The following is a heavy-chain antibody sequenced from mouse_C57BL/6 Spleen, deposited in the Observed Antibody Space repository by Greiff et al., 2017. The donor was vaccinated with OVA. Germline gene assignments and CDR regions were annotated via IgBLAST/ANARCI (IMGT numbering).Heavy chain of an antibody. CDR2: IWRGGST. V-gene: IGHV2-2*01. CDR1: GFSLTSYG. Sequence: QVQLKQSGPGLVQPSQSLSITCTVSGFSLTSYGVHWVRQSPGKGLEWLGVIWRGGSTDYNAALISRLSISKDNSKSQVFFKMNSLQAYDTSIYYCSSPSYSCSREAFAYWGQVTLVPVSA. CDR3: SSPSYSCSREAFAY. J-gene: IGHJ3*01. D-gene: IGHD1-1*01.